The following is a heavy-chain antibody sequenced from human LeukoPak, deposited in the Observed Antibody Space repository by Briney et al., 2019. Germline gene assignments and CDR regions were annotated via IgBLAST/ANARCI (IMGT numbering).Heavy chain of an antibody. J-gene: IGHJ4*02. Sequence: GGSLRLSCAASGFTFTSYSMNWVRQAPGKGLEWVSSISSSSSYIYYADSVKGRFTISRDNSKNTLYLQMNSLRAEDTAVYYCAKAPHYYDSSGYSPDFDYWGQGTLVTVSS. CDR3: AKAPHYYDSSGYSPDFDY. V-gene: IGHV3-21*04. CDR1: GFTFTSYS. D-gene: IGHD3-22*01. CDR2: ISSSSSYI.